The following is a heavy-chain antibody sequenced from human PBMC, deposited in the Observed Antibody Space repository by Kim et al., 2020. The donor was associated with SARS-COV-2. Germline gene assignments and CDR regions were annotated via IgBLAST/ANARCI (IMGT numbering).Heavy chain of an antibody. CDR3: AKGVTNSGFDY. V-gene: IGHV3-23*01. CDR1: GFTFSTSP. D-gene: IGHD4-17*01. J-gene: IGHJ4*02. Sequence: GGSLRLSCVASGFTFSTSPMGWVRQAPGEGLEWVSRISWDGTRTYYADSVKGRVTMSSDKYKNTVYLHMNSLRVEDTAVYYCAKGVTNSGFDYWGQG. CDR2: ISWDGTRT.